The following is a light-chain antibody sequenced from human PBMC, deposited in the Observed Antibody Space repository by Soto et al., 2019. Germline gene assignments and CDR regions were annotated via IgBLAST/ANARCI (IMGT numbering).Light chain of an antibody. Sequence: DIPMTQSPSTLSASVGDRVTITCRASQTISSWLAWYQQKPGKAPKLLIYKASSLESGVPSRFSSSGSGTEFTLSISSLQPDDFATYHCQQYNTYPRTFGQGTKVEIK. V-gene: IGKV1-5*03. CDR3: QQYNTYPRT. CDR1: QTISSW. CDR2: KAS. J-gene: IGKJ1*01.